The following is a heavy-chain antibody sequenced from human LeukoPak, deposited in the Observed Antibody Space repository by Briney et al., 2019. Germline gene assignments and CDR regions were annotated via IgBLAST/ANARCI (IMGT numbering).Heavy chain of an antibody. Sequence: SETLSLTCTVSGGSISSSSYYWGWIRQPPGKGLEWIGSIYYSGSTYCNPSLKSRVTISVDTSKNQFSLKLSSVTAADTAVYYCARDSYYDSSGYYGYWGQGTLVTVSS. CDR3: ARDSYYDSSGYYGY. D-gene: IGHD3-22*01. CDR2: IYYSGST. V-gene: IGHV4-39*02. J-gene: IGHJ4*02. CDR1: GGSISSSSYY.